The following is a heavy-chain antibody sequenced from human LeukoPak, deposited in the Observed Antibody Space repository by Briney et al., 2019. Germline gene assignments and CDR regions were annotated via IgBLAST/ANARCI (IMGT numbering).Heavy chain of an antibody. CDR1: GFTFSSYW. CDR3: ARVLGATHGY. CDR2: INSDGSST. V-gene: IGHV3-74*01. D-gene: IGHD1-26*01. Sequence: PGGSLRLSCAASGFTFSSYWIHWVRQAPGKGLVWVSRINSDGSSTSYADSVKGRVTISRDNAKNTLYLKMNSLRAEDTAVYYCARVLGATHGYWRWGNLVTVSS. J-gene: IGHJ4*02.